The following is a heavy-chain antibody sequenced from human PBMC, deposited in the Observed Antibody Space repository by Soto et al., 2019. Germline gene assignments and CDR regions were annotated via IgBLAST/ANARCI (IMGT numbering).Heavy chain of an antibody. CDR3: ARETLTFGSALDV. CDR1: GFRFDDYN. CDR2: ITWNGGNT. Sequence: GGSLRLSCAASGFRFDDYNMHWVRQAPGKGLEWVSLITWNGGNTYYADSVKGRFTISRDGTTQSVFLQMTSLKREDTGLYYCARETLTFGSALDVWGQGTTVTVSS. V-gene: IGHV3-43*01. J-gene: IGHJ6*02. D-gene: IGHD3-3*01.